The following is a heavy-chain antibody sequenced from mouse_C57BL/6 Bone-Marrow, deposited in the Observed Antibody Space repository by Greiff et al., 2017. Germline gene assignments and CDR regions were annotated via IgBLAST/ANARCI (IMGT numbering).Heavy chain of an antibody. V-gene: IGHV1-52*01. CDR1: GYTFTSYW. Sequence: VQLQQPGAELVRPGSSVKLSCKASGYTFTSYWMHWVKQRPIQGLEWIGNIDPSDSETHYNQKFKDKATLTVDKSSSTAYMQLSSLTSEDSAGYYCARGLLITTGFAYWGQGTLVTVSA. CDR2: IDPSDSET. D-gene: IGHD1-1*01. J-gene: IGHJ3*01. CDR3: ARGLLITTGFAY.